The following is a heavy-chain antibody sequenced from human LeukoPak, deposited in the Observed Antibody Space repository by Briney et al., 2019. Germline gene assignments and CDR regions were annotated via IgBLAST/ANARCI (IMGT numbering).Heavy chain of an antibody. D-gene: IGHD6-13*01. CDR1: GGSISSYY. J-gene: IGHJ4*02. CDR3: ACSLGYTSSWPFDY. Sequence: SETLSLTCTVSGGSISSYYWSWVRQPPGKGLEWIGYMYSSGDTNCNPSLKSRVTISLDTSKNQFSLKLSSVTAADTAMYYCACSLGYTSSWPFDYWGQGTLVTVSS. CDR2: MYSSGDT. V-gene: IGHV4-59*01.